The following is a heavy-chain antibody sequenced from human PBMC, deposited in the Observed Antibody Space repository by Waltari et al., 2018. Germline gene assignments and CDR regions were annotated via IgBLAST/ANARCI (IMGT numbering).Heavy chain of an antibody. CDR1: GFMVGPHG. V-gene: IGHV3-7*01. D-gene: IGHD3-10*01. Sequence: VQLVDSGGGVIQSGGSLRLSCSASGFMVGPHGMRWVRQAPGKGLEWVANIKQDGTEKIYVNSVKGRFTILRDNAKNSLFLQMNSLRADDTGVYYCARILCDGSKCYNGLDVWGQGTAVTVSS. J-gene: IGHJ6*02. CDR3: ARILCDGSKCYNGLDV. CDR2: IKQDGTEK.